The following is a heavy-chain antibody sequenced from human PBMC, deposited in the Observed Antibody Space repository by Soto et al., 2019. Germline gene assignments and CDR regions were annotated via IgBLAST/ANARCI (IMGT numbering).Heavy chain of an antibody. Sequence: PSHTLSLTCAVSGRSFSSYYCSWIRQPPGKSLERMVYIFYSGSTNYCPAFQSHVTNFACMSTSTAHLQGNSQQASDTPIYYCARHEFTFGGCDYWSQRTLVTVSS. J-gene: IGHJ4*02. CDR2: IFYSGST. CDR1: GRSFSSYY. V-gene: IGHV4-59*08. D-gene: IGHD2-15*01. CDR3: ARHEFTFGGCDY.